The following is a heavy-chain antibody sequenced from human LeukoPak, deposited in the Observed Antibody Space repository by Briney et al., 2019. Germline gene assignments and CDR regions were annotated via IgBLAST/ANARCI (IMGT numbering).Heavy chain of an antibody. Sequence: GGSLRLSCAASGFYFNDYAMSWVRQAPGKGLEWVSAISGSGGSTYYADSVKGRFTISRDNSKNTLYLQMNSLRAEDTAVYYCAKDVVPAAIRAFDYWGQGTLVTVSS. J-gene: IGHJ4*02. CDR1: GFYFNDYA. CDR3: AKDVVPAAIRAFDY. V-gene: IGHV3-23*01. CDR2: ISGSGGST. D-gene: IGHD2-2*02.